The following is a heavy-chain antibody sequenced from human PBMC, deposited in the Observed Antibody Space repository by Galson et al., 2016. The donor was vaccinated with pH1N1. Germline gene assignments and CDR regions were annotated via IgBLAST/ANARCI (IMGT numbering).Heavy chain of an antibody. J-gene: IGHJ4*02. V-gene: IGHV3-23*01. CDR1: GFTFSSYA. CDR2: ISDSGSST. D-gene: IGHD2-15*01. Sequence: SLRLSCAASGFTFSSYAMTWVRQAPGKGLEWVSGISDSGSSTYYADSVQGRFTISRDNSKNTVYLQMNSLRAEDTAVYYCAKGPRGVVVVAATHWGQGTLVTVSS. CDR3: AKGPRGVVVVAATH.